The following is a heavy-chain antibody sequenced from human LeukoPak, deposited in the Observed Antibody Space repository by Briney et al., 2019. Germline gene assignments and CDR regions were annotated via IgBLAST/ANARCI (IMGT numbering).Heavy chain of an antibody. Sequence: PGGSLTLSCAASGFTFSIYAMSWVRQAPGKGLEWVSGISGSSSHTLDADSVRGRFIISSDNTRNTLYLHMNSLRAEDTALYYCAKEGDYSNAAPEWGFDSWGQGTLVTVSS. CDR2: ISGSSSHT. V-gene: IGHV3-23*01. CDR1: GFTFSIYA. D-gene: IGHD4-17*01. CDR3: AKEGDYSNAAPEWGFDS. J-gene: IGHJ4*02.